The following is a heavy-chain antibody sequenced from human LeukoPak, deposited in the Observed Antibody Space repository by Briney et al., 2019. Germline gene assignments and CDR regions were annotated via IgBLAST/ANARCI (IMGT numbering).Heavy chain of an antibody. Sequence: GGSLRLSCTASGFTFSSYAMHWVRQAPGKGLECVAVISYDGSNEHYADSVKGRFTISRDNSKNTLYLQMNSLRAEDTAVYYCARSPTRWLRGAFDIWGQGTMVTVSS. CDR3: ARSPTRWLRGAFDI. D-gene: IGHD5-12*01. V-gene: IGHV3-30-3*01. CDR2: ISYDGSNE. CDR1: GFTFSSYA. J-gene: IGHJ3*02.